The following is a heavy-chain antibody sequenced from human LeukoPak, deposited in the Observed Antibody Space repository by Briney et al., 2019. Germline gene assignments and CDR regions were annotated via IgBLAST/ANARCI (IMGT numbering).Heavy chain of an antibody. D-gene: IGHD3-3*01. Sequence: GASVKVSCKAAGYTFTGYYMHWVRQAPGQGLEWMGWINPNSGGTNYAQKFQGRGTMTRDTSISEADMELTRLRSDATAVYYCASRTPPFGVVIIPTRYYYYGMDVWGQGTTVTVSS. J-gene: IGHJ6*02. CDR1: GYTFTGYY. CDR3: ASRTPPFGVVIIPTRYYYYGMDV. V-gene: IGHV1-2*02. CDR2: INPNSGGT.